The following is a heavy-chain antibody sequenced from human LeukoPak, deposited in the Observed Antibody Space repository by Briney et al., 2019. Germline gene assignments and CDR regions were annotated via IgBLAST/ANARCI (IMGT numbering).Heavy chain of an antibody. CDR2: INTSGGST. D-gene: IGHD2-21*01. J-gene: IGHJ4*02. CDR3: MKLPTMIIVIDTDFEY. Sequence: GETLRLSCVASGFTFRHYDMSWVRQAPGKGLEWVSSINTSGGSTYYADSLQGRFTISRDNSKNTLHLQMNNVRAEDTALYYCMKLPTMIIVIDTDFEYWGQGAQVTVSS. CDR1: GFTFRHYD. V-gene: IGHV3-23*01.